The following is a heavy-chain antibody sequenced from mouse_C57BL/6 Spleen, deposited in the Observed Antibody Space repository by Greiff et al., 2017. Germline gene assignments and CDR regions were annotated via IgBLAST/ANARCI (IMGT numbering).Heavy chain of an antibody. CDR2: IYPGDGDT. J-gene: IGHJ2*01. CDR1: GYAFSSSW. CDR3: ARGELGGGNYYFDY. Sequence: VQLQESGPELVKPGASVKISCKASGYAFSSSWMNWVKQRPGKGLEWIGRIYPGDGDTNYNGKFKGKATLTADKSSSTAYMQLSSLTSEDSAVYFCARGELGGGNYYFDYWGQGTTLTVSS. D-gene: IGHD4-1*01. V-gene: IGHV1-82*01.